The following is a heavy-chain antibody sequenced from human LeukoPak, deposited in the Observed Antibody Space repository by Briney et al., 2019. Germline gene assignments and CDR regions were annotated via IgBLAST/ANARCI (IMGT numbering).Heavy chain of an antibody. J-gene: IGHJ5*02. CDR1: GGSISSYY. V-gene: IGHV4-4*07. D-gene: IGHD3-10*01. Sequence: SETLSLTCTVSGGSISSYYWSWIRQPAGKGLEWIGRIYTSGSTNYNPSLKSRVTISVDTSKNQFSLKLSSVTAADTAVYYCARRNLYYYSSGSPFDPWGQGTLVTVSS. CDR3: ARRNLYYYSSGSPFDP. CDR2: IYTSGST.